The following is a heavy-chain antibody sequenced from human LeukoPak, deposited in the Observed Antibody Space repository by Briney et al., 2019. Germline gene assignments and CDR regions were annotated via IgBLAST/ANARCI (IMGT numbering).Heavy chain of an antibody. V-gene: IGHV1-18*01. CDR2: ISAYNGNT. D-gene: IGHD4-17*01. CDR1: GYTFTSYG. J-gene: IGHJ3*02. CDR3: ANESPTNAYGDYADAFDI. Sequence: GASVKVSCKASGYTFTSYGISWVRQAPGQGGEWMGWISAYNGNTNYAQKLQGRVTMTTDTSTSTAYMELGRLRSDDTAVYYCANESPTNAYGDYADAFDIWGQGTMVTVSS.